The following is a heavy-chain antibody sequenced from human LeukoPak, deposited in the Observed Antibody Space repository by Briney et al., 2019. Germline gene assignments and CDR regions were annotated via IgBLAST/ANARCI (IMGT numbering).Heavy chain of an antibody. V-gene: IGHV4-34*01. CDR1: GGSFSGYY. D-gene: IGHD2-2*01. Sequence: TSETLSLTCAVYGGSFSGYYWSWIRQPPGKGLEWIGEINHSGSTNYNPSLKSRVTISVDTSKNQFSLKLSSVTAADTAVYYCARGVLGYCSSTSCYGLDFDYWGQGTLVTVSS. CDR3: ARGVLGYCSSTSCYGLDFDY. J-gene: IGHJ4*02. CDR2: INHSGST.